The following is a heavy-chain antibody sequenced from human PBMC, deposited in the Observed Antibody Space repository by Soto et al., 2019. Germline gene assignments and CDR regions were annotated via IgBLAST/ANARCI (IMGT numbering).Heavy chain of an antibody. J-gene: IGHJ6*02. CDR1: GGSFSGYY. Sequence: ASETLSLTCAVYGGSFSGYYWSWIRQPPGKGPEWIGEINHSGSTNYNPSLKSRVTISVDTSKNQFSLKLSSVTAADTAAYYCARAYSSGWFYYYYYGMDVWGQGTTVTVSS. CDR3: ARAYSSGWFYYYYYGMDV. CDR2: INHSGST. D-gene: IGHD6-19*01. V-gene: IGHV4-34*01.